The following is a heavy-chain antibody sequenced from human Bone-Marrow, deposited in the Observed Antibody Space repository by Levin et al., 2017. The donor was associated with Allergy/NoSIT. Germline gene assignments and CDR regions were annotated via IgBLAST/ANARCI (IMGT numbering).Heavy chain of an antibody. V-gene: IGHV4-34*01. J-gene: IGHJ4*02. D-gene: IGHD2-15*01. Sequence: SQTLSLTCAVYGGSFSGYYWSWLRHPPGKGLEWVGEINHSGSTNYNPSLKSRVTISVDTSKNQFSLKLSSVSAADTAVYYCARGGRRVKYYFDYRGQGTLVNVSA. CDR1: GGSFSGYY. CDR3: ARGGRRVKYYFDY. CDR2: INHSGST.